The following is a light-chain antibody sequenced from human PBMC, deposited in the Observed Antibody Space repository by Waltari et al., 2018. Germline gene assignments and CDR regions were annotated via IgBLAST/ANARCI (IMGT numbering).Light chain of an antibody. V-gene: IGLV2-14*01. CDR3: SSYTSSITVV. CDR2: EVS. Sequence: QSALTQPASVSGSPGQSIAISCTGTSSDVGGYNYVSWYPQHPGKAPKLIVYEVSNRPSGVSNRFSGSKSGNTASLTISGLQAEDEADYYCSSYTSSITVVFGGGTKLTVL. J-gene: IGLJ2*01. CDR1: SSDVGGYNY.